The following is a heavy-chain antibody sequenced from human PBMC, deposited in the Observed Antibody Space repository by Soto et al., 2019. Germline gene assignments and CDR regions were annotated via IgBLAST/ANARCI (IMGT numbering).Heavy chain of an antibody. CDR3: LSGEGQNGHDTRFAY. Sequence: QMQLVESGGGVVQPGRSLRLSCAASGFTFSNHGIHWFRQAPGKGLEWVGDISYNGIDTCYADSVKGRFTIYRDNFKNTAYLQMNGLRLEDTAVYYCLSGEGQNGHDTRFAYWGQGTLVTVSP. V-gene: IGHV3-30*03. CDR1: GFTFSNHG. CDR2: ISYNGIDT. D-gene: IGHD5-12*01. J-gene: IGHJ4*02.